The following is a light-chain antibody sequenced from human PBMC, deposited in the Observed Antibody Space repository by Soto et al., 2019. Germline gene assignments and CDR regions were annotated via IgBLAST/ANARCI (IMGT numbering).Light chain of an antibody. V-gene: IGLV2-14*01. CDR1: SSDIGAFDY. CDR3: SSYTSSTLL. J-gene: IGLJ2*01. Sequence: QSALTQPASVSGSPGQSITISCTGTSSDIGAFDYVSWYQHHPGTAPKLIIFEVRNRPSGVSNRFSGSKYDTTASLTISGLQTEDEAHYYCSSYTSSTLLLGGGTKLTVL. CDR2: EVR.